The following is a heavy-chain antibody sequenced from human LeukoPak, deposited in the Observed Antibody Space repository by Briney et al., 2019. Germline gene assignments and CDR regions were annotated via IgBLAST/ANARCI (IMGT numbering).Heavy chain of an antibody. CDR3: AKYSSSWYALNYFDY. Sequence: SGGSLRLSCAASGFTFSSYAMHWVRQAPGKGLEWVAVISYDGSNKYYADSVKGRFTISRDNSKNTLYLQMNSLRAEDTAVYYCAKYSSSWYALNYFDYWGQGTLVTVSS. CDR2: ISYDGSNK. CDR1: GFTFSSYA. D-gene: IGHD6-13*01. V-gene: IGHV3-30-3*01. J-gene: IGHJ4*02.